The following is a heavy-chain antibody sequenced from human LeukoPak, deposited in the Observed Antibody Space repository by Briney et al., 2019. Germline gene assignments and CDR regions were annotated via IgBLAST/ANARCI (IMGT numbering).Heavy chain of an antibody. J-gene: IGHJ4*02. V-gene: IGHV4-34*01. Sequence: SETLSLTCAVYGGSFSGYYWSWIRQPPGKGLEWIGEINHSGSTNYNPSLKSRVTISVDTSKNQFSLKLSSVTAADTAVYYCARASRQLGRGWQYQYDYWGQGTLVTVSS. CDR3: ARASRQLGRGWQYQYDY. CDR1: GGSFSGYY. D-gene: IGHD6-6*01. CDR2: INHSGST.